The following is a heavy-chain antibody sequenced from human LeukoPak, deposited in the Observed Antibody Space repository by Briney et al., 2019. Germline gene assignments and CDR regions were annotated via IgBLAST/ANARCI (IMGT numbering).Heavy chain of an antibody. Sequence: GGSLRLSCATSKFTFNKYGMHWVRQAPGKGLDWVAFIHHDGSNKYYADSVRGRFTISRDNSKNTLYLQMNSLRAEDTAVYFTYNRFDPWGQGTLVAVSS. CDR3: YNRFDP. D-gene: IGHD5-24*01. CDR2: IHHDGSNK. J-gene: IGHJ5*02. CDR1: KFTFNKYG. V-gene: IGHV3-30*02.